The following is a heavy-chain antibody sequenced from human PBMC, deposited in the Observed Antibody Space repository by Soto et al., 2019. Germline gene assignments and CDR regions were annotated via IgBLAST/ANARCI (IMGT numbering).Heavy chain of an antibody. D-gene: IGHD6-13*01. V-gene: IGHV1-69*01. CDR2: IIPIFATA. J-gene: IGHJ5*02. CDR3: ARAFSSNKYWFDP. CDR1: GGTFSSYI. Sequence: QVQLVQSGAEVKQPGSSVKVSCKASGGTFSSYIISWVRQAPGQGLEWMGDIIPIFATANYAQKFQGRVTITADESTSTAYMELSSLRSEDTAVYYCARAFSSNKYWFDPWGQGTPVTVSS.